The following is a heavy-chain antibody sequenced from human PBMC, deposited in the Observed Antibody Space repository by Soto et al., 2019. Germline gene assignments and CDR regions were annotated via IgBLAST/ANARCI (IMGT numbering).Heavy chain of an antibody. D-gene: IGHD6-19*01. CDR3: ARDRDPGQWLTTNYFDY. V-gene: IGHV3-33*01. CDR2: IWYHGSNK. J-gene: IGHJ4*02. CDR1: GFTFSSYG. Sequence: QVQLVESGGGVVQPGRSLRLFCAASGFTFSSYGMHWVRQAPGKGLEWVAVIWYHGSNKYYADSVKGRFTISRDNSKNTLYLQMNSLRAEDTAVYYCARDRDPGQWLTTNYFDYWGQGTLVTVSS.